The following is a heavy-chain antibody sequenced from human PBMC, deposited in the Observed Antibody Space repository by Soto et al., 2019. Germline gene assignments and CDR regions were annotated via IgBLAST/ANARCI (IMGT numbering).Heavy chain of an antibody. CDR2: IWYDGSNK. Sequence: QVQLVESGGGVVQPGRSLRLSCAASGFKFSRYGMHWVRQAPDKGLEWVAVIWYDGSNKYYADSVKGRFTISRDNSKNTLKLQVNSLRAEDTAVYYCAKDRSSSLDGMDVWGQGTTVTVSS. D-gene: IGHD6-13*01. CDR3: AKDRSSSLDGMDV. J-gene: IGHJ6*02. CDR1: GFKFSRYG. V-gene: IGHV3-33*06.